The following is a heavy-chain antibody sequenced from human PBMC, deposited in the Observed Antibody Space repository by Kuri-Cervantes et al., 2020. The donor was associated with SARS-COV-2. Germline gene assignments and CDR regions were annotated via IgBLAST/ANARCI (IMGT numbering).Heavy chain of an antibody. V-gene: IGHV1-46*01. Sequence: ASVKVSCKASGYTFTSYYMHWVRQAPGQGLEWMGRINPSGGSTSYAQKFQGRVTMTRDTSTSTVYMELSSLRSEDTAVYYCARTRIAAAGTDAFDIWGQGTMVTVSS. D-gene: IGHD6-13*01. CDR1: GYTFTSYY. J-gene: IGHJ3*02. CDR2: INPSGGST. CDR3: ARTRIAAAGTDAFDI.